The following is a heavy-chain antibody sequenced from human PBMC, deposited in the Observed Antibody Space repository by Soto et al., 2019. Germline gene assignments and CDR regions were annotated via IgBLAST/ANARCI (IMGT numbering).Heavy chain of an antibody. D-gene: IGHD6-25*01. J-gene: IGHJ6*02. CDR2: ISPYDGST. CDR1: GFTFTNYF. CDR3: ASGDGRGSSGFYYYYGMDV. V-gene: IGHV1-46*01. Sequence: QVQLVQSGAEVKKPGASVKVSCKASGFTFTNYFFHWVRQAPRQGLEWMGIISPYDGSTNYGQSLQGRVTMTSDTSSSTVYMELSSLRSEDTAVYYCASGDGRGSSGFYYYYGMDVWGHGTTVTVSS.